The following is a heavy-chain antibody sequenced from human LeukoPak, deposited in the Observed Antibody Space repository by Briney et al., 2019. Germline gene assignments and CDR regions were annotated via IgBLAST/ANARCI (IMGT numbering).Heavy chain of an antibody. CDR1: GYPFTKRE. J-gene: IGHJ5*02. CDR3: ATGPRNDP. D-gene: IGHD1-14*01. V-gene: IGHV1-8*01. CDR2: VHPDNGNT. Sequence: GASVKVSCKTSGYPFTKREINWVRQAAGQGLEWLGWVHPDNGNTYYAQRFRGRVTMSRDTSTTTAYMELSGLRSNDTAVYFCATGPRNDPWGQGTLVTVSS.